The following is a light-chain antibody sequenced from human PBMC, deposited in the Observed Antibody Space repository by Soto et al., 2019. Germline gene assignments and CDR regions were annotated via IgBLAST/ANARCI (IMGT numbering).Light chain of an antibody. V-gene: IGKV1-39*01. Sequence: DIQMTQSPSSLSASVGDRVTISCRASQTISTYLHWYQHKPGRAPRLLISDVSTLQSGVPGRFRGSGSETEFTLTITYLQPEDFATYYCQQGYSSPPTFGQGTKVDIK. CDR2: DVS. CDR3: QQGYSSPPT. CDR1: QTISTY. J-gene: IGKJ1*01.